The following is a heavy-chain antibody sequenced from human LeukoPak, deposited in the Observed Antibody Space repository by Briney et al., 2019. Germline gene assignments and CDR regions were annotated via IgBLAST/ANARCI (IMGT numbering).Heavy chain of an antibody. D-gene: IGHD6-19*01. CDR1: GFSVSSGSYY. J-gene: IGHJ4*02. Sequence: SETLSLTCTVSGFSVSSGSYYWSWLRQPPGQGLEWNGYIYYSGSTNYNSSLKSRVTISIDTSKNQFSLKVNSVSAADTAVYYCARDRRAVAGFDFDYWGQGTLVTVSS. V-gene: IGHV4-61*01. CDR3: ARDRRAVAGFDFDY. CDR2: IYYSGST.